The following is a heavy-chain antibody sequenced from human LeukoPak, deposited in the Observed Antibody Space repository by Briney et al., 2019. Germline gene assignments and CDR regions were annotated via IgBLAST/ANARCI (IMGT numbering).Heavy chain of an antibody. CDR1: CASVSNYY. CDR3: ARYGSRMGPCDD. CDR2: IYYSGST. V-gene: IGHV4-59*08. J-gene: IGHJ1*01. D-gene: IGHD3-10*01. Sequence: SETLSLTCTVYCASVSNYYWSWIRQPPGKGLEWIGYIYYSGSTNYNPSLKSRVTISVDTSKNQFSLKLNAVTAADTAVYYCARYGSRMGPCDDWGQGTLVTVSS.